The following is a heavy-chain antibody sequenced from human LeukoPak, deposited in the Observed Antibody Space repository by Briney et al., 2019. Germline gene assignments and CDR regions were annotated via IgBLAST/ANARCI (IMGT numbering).Heavy chain of an antibody. CDR1: GGSISSYY. Sequence: TSETLSLTCTVSGGSISSYYWSWIRQPPGKGLEWIGYIYYSGNTNYNPSLKSRVTISVDTSKNQFSLKLSSVTAADTAVYYCARGVSVATHAFDIWGQGTMVTVSS. CDR3: ARGVSVATHAFDI. J-gene: IGHJ3*02. CDR2: IYYSGNT. V-gene: IGHV4-59*01. D-gene: IGHD5-12*01.